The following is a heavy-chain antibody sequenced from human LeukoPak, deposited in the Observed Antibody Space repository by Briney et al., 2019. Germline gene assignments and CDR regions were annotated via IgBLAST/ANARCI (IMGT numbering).Heavy chain of an antibody. CDR1: GGSINSYY. CDR3: ARVRLGGYSYGTIDY. D-gene: IGHD5-18*01. Sequence: SETLSLTCTVSGGSINSYYWSWIRQPPGKGLEWIGYIYYSGSTNYNPSLKSRVTISVDTSQNQFPLKLNSVTAADTAVYYCARVRLGGYSYGTIDYWGQGTLVTVSS. V-gene: IGHV4-59*01. CDR2: IYYSGST. J-gene: IGHJ4*02.